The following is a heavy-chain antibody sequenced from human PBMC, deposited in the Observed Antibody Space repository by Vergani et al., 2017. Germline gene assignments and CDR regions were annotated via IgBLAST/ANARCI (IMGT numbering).Heavy chain of an antibody. D-gene: IGHD3-9*01. J-gene: IGHJ4*02. CDR2: INPSGGHT. CDR3: ARGDFGILTGYRY. V-gene: IGHV1-46*03. Sequence: QVQVVQSGAEVKKSGASVKVSCKTSGYTFSNYYMHWVRQAPGLGLEWMGIINPSGGHTNYAQKFQGRVTMTRDTSTSTVYMELSSLRSEDTSIYYCARGDFGILTGYRYWVEGTLVTVSA. CDR1: GYTFSNYY.